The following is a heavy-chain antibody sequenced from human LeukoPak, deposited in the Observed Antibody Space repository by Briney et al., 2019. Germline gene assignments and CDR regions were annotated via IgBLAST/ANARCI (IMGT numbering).Heavy chain of an antibody. CDR3: ARGAWFATGGYDY. Sequence: PETLSLTCTVSGGSISNYYWSWIRQPPGKALEWIGYIHYSGSTNYNPSLKSRVSISVDTSKNQFSLRLTSVTAADTAVFYCARGAWFATGGYDYWGQGTLVTVSS. J-gene: IGHJ4*01. CDR2: IHYSGST. D-gene: IGHD3-10*01. V-gene: IGHV4-59*01. CDR1: GGSISNYY.